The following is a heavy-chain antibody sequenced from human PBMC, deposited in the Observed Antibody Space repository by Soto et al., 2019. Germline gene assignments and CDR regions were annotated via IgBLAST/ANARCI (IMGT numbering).Heavy chain of an antibody. V-gene: IGHV1-24*01. CDR1: GYTLSDLS. CDR2: FDPEDGET. Sequence: GASVNVSCKVSGYTLSDLSMHWVRQAPGKGLEWMGGFDPEDGETIYAQKLQGRVTMTEDTSTDTAYMELSSLKSEDTAVYYCAADRYYYDSSGFFGYWGQGTLVTVSS. D-gene: IGHD3-22*01. CDR3: AADRYYYDSSGFFGY. J-gene: IGHJ4*02.